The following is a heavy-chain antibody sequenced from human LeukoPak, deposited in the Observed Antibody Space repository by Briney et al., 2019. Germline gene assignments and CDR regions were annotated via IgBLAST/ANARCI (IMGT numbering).Heavy chain of an antibody. V-gene: IGHV3-66*01. Sequence: GGSLRLSCAASGFTVSSNYMSWVRQAPGKGLEWDSVIYSGGSTYYADSVKGRFTISRDNSKNTLYLQMNSLRAEDTAVYYCARDHEQQLVPGGYYYYGMDVWGQGTTVTVSS. CDR2: IYSGGST. D-gene: IGHD6-13*01. CDR3: ARDHEQQLVPGGYYYYGMDV. J-gene: IGHJ6*02. CDR1: GFTVSSNY.